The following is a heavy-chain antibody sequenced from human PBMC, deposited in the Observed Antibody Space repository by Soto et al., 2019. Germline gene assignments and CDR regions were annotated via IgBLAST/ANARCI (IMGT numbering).Heavy chain of an antibody. CDR1: GGSISSGGYS. J-gene: IGHJ5*02. CDR3: ARATVVPAATNWFDP. V-gene: IGHV4-30-2*01. Sequence: SETLSLTCAVSGGSISSGGYSWSWIRQPPGKGLEWIGYIYHSGSTYYNPSLKSRVTISVDRSKNQFSLKLSSVTAADTAVYYCARATVVPAATNWFDPWGQGTLVTVSS. D-gene: IGHD2-2*01. CDR2: IYHSGST.